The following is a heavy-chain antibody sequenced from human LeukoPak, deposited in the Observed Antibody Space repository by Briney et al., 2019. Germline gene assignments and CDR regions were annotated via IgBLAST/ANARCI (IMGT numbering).Heavy chain of an antibody. CDR3: ARDPRYSSRPDAFDI. Sequence: SETLSLTCTVFAGSIGSYYCNWIRQPPGKGLEWIGYIDYSGSANYNPSLKSRVTISLDTSKNQFSLKLSSVTAADTAVYYCARDPRYSSRPDAFDIWGQGTMVTVSS. V-gene: IGHV4-59*01. CDR1: AGSIGSYY. J-gene: IGHJ3*02. D-gene: IGHD6-13*01. CDR2: IDYSGSA.